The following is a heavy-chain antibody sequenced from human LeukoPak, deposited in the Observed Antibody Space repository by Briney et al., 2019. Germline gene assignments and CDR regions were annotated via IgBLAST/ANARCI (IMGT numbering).Heavy chain of an antibody. D-gene: IGHD2-15*01. V-gene: IGHV4-34*01. CDR3: ARRRRYCSGGSCYFDY. CDR1: GGSFSGYY. J-gene: IGHJ4*02. Sequence: SETLSLTCAVYGGSFSGYYWSWIRQPPGKGLEWIGEINHSGSTNYNPSLKSRVTISVDTSKNQFSLKLSSVTAADTAVYYCARRRRYCSGGSCYFDYWGQGTLVTVSS. CDR2: INHSGST.